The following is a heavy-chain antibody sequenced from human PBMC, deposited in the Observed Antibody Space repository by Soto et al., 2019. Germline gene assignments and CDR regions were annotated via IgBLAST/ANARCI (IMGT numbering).Heavy chain of an antibody. D-gene: IGHD3-9*01. CDR3: ARQERLRYFDWLLDY. Sequence: SETLSLTCTVSGGSISSSSYYWGWIRQPPGKGLEWIGSIYYSGSTYYNPSLKSRVTISVDTSKNQFSLKLSSVTAADTAVYYCARQERLRYFDWLLDYWGQGTLVTVSS. V-gene: IGHV4-39*01. CDR2: IYYSGST. J-gene: IGHJ4*02. CDR1: GGSISSSSYY.